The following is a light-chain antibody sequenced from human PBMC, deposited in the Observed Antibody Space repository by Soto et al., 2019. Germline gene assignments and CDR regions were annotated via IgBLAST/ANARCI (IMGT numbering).Light chain of an antibody. CDR2: AAS. CDR1: QGISNY. V-gene: IGKV1-27*01. J-gene: IGKJ1*01. Sequence: DIQMTQSPSSLSASVGDRVTITCRASQGISNYLALYQQKPGKVPKLLIYAASTFQSGVPSRFSGTGSGTDFILPISSLQPEYVATYYCQKNNSAPRTFGQGTKVQI. CDR3: QKNNSAPRT.